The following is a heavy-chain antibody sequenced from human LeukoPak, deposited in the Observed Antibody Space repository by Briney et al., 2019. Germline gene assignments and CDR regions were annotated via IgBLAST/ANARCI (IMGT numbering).Heavy chain of an antibody. CDR2: ISSSGYII. CDR3: ARVGGIRSCSDGLCYTPHYFDL. J-gene: IGHJ4*02. Sequence: PGGSLRLSCSASGFTLSNYAMNWVRQAPGKGVERSSYISSSGYIIYYADSVKGGFTISSENAKKTLYLQMHSLTAEDTAVYYCARVGGIRSCSDGLCYTPHYFDLWGQGTLVTVSS. CDR1: GFTLSNYA. V-gene: IGHV3-48*03. D-gene: IGHD2-8*02.